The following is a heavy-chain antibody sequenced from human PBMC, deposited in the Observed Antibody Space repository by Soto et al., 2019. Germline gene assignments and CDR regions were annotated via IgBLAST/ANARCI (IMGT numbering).Heavy chain of an antibody. CDR1: GGTFSSYA. J-gene: IGHJ5*02. CDR3: ARVGGGVVVAGDGAGYNWFDP. D-gene: IGHD2-15*01. Sequence: QVQLVQSGAEVKKPGSSVKVSCKASGGTFSSYAISWVRQAPGQGLEWMGGIIPIFGTANYAGKFQGRVTITADESTSTAYMELSSLRSEDEAVYYFARVGGGVVVAGDGAGYNWFDPWGEGALVTVSS. CDR2: IIPIFGTA. V-gene: IGHV1-69*12.